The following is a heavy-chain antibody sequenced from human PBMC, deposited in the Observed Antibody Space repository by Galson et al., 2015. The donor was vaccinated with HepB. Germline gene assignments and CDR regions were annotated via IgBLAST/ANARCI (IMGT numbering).Heavy chain of an antibody. D-gene: IGHD2-2*01. CDR2: IYTSGST. CDR1: GGSISSGGYY. CDR3: TRRYCSTTSCDDAFDI. V-gene: IGHV4-61*02. Sequence: TLSLTCTVSGGSISSGGYYWSWIRQPAGRGLEWIGRIYTSGSTNYNPSLKSRVTMSVDTSKNQFSLKLSSVTAADTAVYYCTRRYCSTTSCDDAFDIWGQGTMVTVSS. J-gene: IGHJ3*02.